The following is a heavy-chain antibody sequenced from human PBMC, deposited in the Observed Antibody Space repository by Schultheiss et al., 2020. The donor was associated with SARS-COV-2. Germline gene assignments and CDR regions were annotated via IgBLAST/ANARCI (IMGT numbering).Heavy chain of an antibody. Sequence: SETLSLTCAVYGGSFSGYYWGWIRQPPGKGLEWIGEINHSGSTNYNPSLKSRVTISVDTSKNQFSLKLSSVTAADTAVYYCARGSMIVVVITPQTFYFDYWGQGTLVTVSS. CDR3: ARGSMIVVVITPQTFYFDY. V-gene: IGHV4-34*01. CDR2: INHSGST. D-gene: IGHD3-22*01. CDR1: GGSFSGYY. J-gene: IGHJ4*02.